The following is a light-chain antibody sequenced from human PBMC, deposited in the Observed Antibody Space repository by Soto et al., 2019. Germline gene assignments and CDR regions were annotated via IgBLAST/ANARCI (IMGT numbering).Light chain of an antibody. J-gene: IGKJ1*01. CDR2: KAS. V-gene: IGKV1-5*03. CDR1: QSISSW. Sequence: DIQMTQSPSTLSASVGDRVTITCRASQSISSWLAWYQQNPGKAPNLLISKASTLQSGVPSRFSGSGSGTEFTLTISSLQPDDSATYYCQQYNSYPWTFGQGTKVDIK. CDR3: QQYNSYPWT.